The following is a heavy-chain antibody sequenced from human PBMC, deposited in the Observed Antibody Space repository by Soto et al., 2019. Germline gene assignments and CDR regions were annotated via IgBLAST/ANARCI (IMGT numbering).Heavy chain of an antibody. CDR3: ARARFRSPTKTKYFQH. V-gene: IGHV4-34*01. CDR1: GGSFSGYY. CDR2: INHSGST. Sequence: QVQLQQWGAGLLKPSETLFLTCAVYGGSFSGYYWSWIRQPPGKGLEWIGEINHSGSTNYNPSLKSRVTISVDTSKNQFSLKLSSVTAADTAVYYCARARFRSPTKTKYFQHWGQGTLVTVSS. J-gene: IGHJ1*01. D-gene: IGHD3-10*01.